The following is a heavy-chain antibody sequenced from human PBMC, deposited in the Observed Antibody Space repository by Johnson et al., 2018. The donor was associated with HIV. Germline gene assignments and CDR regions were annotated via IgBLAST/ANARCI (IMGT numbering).Heavy chain of an antibody. Sequence: QEQLVESGGGVVQPGRSLRLSCAASGFTFTTYAMHWVRQAPGQGLEWVAVISYDGSNKYYADSVKGRFTISRDNSKNTLYLQMNSLRAEDTAVYHCAREGAWEVRPGAFDIWGQGTTVTVSS. V-gene: IGHV3-30*04. J-gene: IGHJ3*02. CDR2: ISYDGSNK. D-gene: IGHD1-26*01. CDR3: AREGAWEVRPGAFDI. CDR1: GFTFTTYA.